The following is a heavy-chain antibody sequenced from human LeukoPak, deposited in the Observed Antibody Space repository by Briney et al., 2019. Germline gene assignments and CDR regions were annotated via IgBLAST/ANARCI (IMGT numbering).Heavy chain of an antibody. Sequence: ASVKVSCKVSGYTLTELSMHWVRQAPGKGLEWMGGFDPGDGETIYAQKLQGRVTMTTDTSTSTAYMELRSLRSDDTAVYYCARDSGSYYGSHYFDYWGQGTLVTVSS. J-gene: IGHJ4*02. CDR2: FDPGDGET. D-gene: IGHD1-26*01. V-gene: IGHV1-24*01. CDR1: GYTLTELS. CDR3: ARDSGSYYGSHYFDY.